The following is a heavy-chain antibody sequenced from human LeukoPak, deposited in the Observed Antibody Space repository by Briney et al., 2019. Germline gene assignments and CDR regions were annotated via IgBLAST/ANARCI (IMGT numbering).Heavy chain of an antibody. CDR3: ARGYGSGSYYNE. J-gene: IGHJ4*02. V-gene: IGHV4-59*01. CDR2: MYYSGST. D-gene: IGHD3-10*01. Sequence: PSETLSLTCSVSGDPISSYSWSWIRQPPGKGLEWIGYMYYSGSTNYNPSLKSRVTISVDTSKNQLSLRLRSVTAADTAVYYCARGYGSGSYYNEWGQGTLVTVSS. CDR1: GDPISSYS.